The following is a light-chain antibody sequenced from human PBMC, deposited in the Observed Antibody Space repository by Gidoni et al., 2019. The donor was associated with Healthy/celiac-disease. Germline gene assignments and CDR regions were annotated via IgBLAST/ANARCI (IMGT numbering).Light chain of an antibody. J-gene: IGKJ1*01. V-gene: IGKV3D-15*01. CDR3: QKYNNWFPQT. Sequence: EIVMTQSPATLSVSPGERATLSCRASQSVSSNLAWYQQKPGQAPRLLSYGASTRATGIPARVSGSGSGKEFNLTISSLQSEDFAVDYCQKYNNWFPQTFGKGTKVEIK. CDR2: GAS. CDR1: QSVSSN.